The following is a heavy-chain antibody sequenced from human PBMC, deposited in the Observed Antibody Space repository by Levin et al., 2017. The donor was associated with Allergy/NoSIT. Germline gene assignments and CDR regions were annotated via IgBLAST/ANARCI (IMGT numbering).Heavy chain of an antibody. Sequence: SQTLSLTCTVSGGSISSYYWSWIRQPPGKGLEWIGYIYYSGSTNYNPSLKSRVTISVDTSKNQFSLKLSSVTAADTAVYYCARGYCSGGSCYSDYWGQGTLVTVSS. V-gene: IGHV4-59*01. D-gene: IGHD2-15*01. CDR3: ARGYCSGGSCYSDY. CDR2: IYYSGST. CDR1: GGSISSYY. J-gene: IGHJ4*02.